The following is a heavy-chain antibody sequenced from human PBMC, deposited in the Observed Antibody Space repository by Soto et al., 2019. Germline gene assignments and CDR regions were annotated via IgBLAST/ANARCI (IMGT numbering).Heavy chain of an antibody. CDR2: INLSGGST. D-gene: IGHD2-8*01. CDR1: GYTLTHYY. CDR3: ARPPFPGCINGVCYPCDH. J-gene: IGHJ4*02. Sequence: QVQLVQSGAEVKKPGASVKVSCKAFGYTLTHYYINWVRQAPGQGLEWMGLINLSGGSTDNAQKFQGRVTMTTDTSTTTVYMELSSLRSDDTAVYYCARPPFPGCINGVCYPCDHWGQGTLVTVSS. V-gene: IGHV1-46*01.